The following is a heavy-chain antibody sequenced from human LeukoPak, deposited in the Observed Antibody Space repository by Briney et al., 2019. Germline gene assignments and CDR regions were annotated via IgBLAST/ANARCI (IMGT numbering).Heavy chain of an antibody. D-gene: IGHD2-2*01. CDR2: INGNGDT. V-gene: IGHV3-64*01. J-gene: IGHJ4*02. Sequence: GGSLRLSXAASGFTFGPYIMHWVRQAPGKGLEYVSNINGNGDTYYGSSVKDRFTISRDNSKNTVYLQMGSLRAEDMAVYFCARGGQCSTTTCHIFDYWGQGTLVTVSS. CDR1: GFTFGPYI. CDR3: ARGGQCSTTTCHIFDY.